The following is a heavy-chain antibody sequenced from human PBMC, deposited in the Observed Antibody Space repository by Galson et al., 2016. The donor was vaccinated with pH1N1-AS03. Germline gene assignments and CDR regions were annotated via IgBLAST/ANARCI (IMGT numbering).Heavy chain of an antibody. J-gene: IGHJ5*02. CDR3: ARQGLESTLSEWIDP. CDR1: GYSFTNYW. D-gene: IGHD1-1*01. CDR2: VDPRDSDI. Sequence: QSGAEVKKPGESLKISCKASGYSFTNYWIGWVRQMPGKGLEWMGMVDPRDSDIRYSPSFQDQVTISVDKSISTAYMQWSSLKASDTAIYYCARQGLESTLSEWIDPWGQGTLVIVSS. V-gene: IGHV5-51*01.